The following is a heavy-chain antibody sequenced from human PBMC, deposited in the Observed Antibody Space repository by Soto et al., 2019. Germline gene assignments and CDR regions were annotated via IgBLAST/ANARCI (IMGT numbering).Heavy chain of an antibody. CDR1: GLTFSSYA. CDR2: ISGSGGNT. V-gene: IGHV3-23*01. CDR3: VKNIMGY. Sequence: HPGGSLRLSCAASGLTFSSYAMSWVRRAPGKGLEWVSAISGSGGNTYYADSVKGRFTISRDNSRNTLYLQMNSLRAEDTAVYHCVKNIMGYWGQGTLVTVSS. D-gene: IGHD5-12*01. J-gene: IGHJ4*02.